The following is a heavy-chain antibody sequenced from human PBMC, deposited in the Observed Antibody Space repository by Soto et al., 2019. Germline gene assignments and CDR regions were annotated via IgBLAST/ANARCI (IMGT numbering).Heavy chain of an antibody. CDR2: ISAYKGNT. Sequence: QVQLVQSGAEVKKPGASVRVSCKASGFTFTNYGISWVRQAPGQGLEWMGWISAYKGNTNYAQKFQGRVTMTTDTSTSTAYKELRSLRSDDTAVYYCASRSGQLPYYFDYWGQGTLVTVSS. D-gene: IGHD6-6*01. CDR1: GFTFTNYG. CDR3: ASRSGQLPYYFDY. J-gene: IGHJ4*02. V-gene: IGHV1-18*01.